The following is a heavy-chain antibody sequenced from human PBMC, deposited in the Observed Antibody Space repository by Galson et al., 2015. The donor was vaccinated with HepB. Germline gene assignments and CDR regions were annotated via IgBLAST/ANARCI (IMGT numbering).Heavy chain of an antibody. CDR1: GFSFSTNA. J-gene: IGHJ4*02. D-gene: IGHD3-3*01. CDR3: AKQHPSIVGVVSD. CDR2: ISRDSRTI. Sequence: SLRLSCAASGFSFSTNAMSWVRQTPGTGLEWISAISRDSRTIYYADSVKGRFSISRDNSKNTLYLQMNSLRAEDTAVYYCAKQHPSIVGVVSDWGQGIQVTVSS. V-gene: IGHV3-23*01.